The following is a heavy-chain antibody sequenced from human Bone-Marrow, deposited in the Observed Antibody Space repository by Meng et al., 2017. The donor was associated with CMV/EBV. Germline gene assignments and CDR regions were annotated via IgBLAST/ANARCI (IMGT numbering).Heavy chain of an antibody. Sequence: AEPLSLPCTVPGGSISSSSYYWGWIRQPPGKGLEWYGSIYYSGSTYYNPSLKSRVTISVDTSKNQFSLKLSSVTAADTAVYYCARENYYDSSGPPGLWGQETLVTVSS. CDR1: GGSISSSSYY. D-gene: IGHD3-22*01. V-gene: IGHV4-39*07. CDR2: IYYSGST. J-gene: IGHJ4*02. CDR3: ARENYYDSSGPPGL.